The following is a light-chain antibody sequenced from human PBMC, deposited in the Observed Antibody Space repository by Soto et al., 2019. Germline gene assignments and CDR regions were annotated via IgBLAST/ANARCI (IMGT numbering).Light chain of an antibody. CDR2: LNSDGSH. CDR1: SGHNSYA. Sequence: QPVLTQPPSASASLGASVKLTCTLSSGHNSYAIAWHQQQPEKGPRYLMKLNSDGSHSKGDGIPDRFSGSSSGAERYLTISSLQSEDEADYYCQTWSNDIRVFVGGTTLTVL. CDR3: QTWSNDIRV. V-gene: IGLV4-69*01. J-gene: IGLJ3*02.